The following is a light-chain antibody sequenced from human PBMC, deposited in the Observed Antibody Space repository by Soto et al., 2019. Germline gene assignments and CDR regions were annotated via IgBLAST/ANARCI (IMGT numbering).Light chain of an antibody. CDR2: GAS. Sequence: EIEMTQSPATLSVSPGERATLSCRASQSVSSNLAWYQQKPGQAPRLLIYGASTGATGIPARFSGSGSGTEFNLTISSLQSEDFAVYYCQQYNNWPYTFGQGTKLEIK. CDR1: QSVSSN. V-gene: IGKV3-15*01. CDR3: QQYNNWPYT. J-gene: IGKJ2*01.